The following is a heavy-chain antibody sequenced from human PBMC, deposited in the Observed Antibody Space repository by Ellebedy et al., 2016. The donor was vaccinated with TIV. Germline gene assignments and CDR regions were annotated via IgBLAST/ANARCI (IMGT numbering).Heavy chain of an antibody. Sequence: GSLRLXXAVYGGSFSGYYWSWIRQPPGKGLEWIGEINHSGSTNYNPSLKSRVTISVDTSKNQFSLKLSSVTAADTAVYYCARGNGVAARPSDYWGQGTLVTVSS. D-gene: IGHD6-6*01. CDR2: INHSGST. V-gene: IGHV4-34*01. CDR1: GGSFSGYY. CDR3: ARGNGVAARPSDY. J-gene: IGHJ4*02.